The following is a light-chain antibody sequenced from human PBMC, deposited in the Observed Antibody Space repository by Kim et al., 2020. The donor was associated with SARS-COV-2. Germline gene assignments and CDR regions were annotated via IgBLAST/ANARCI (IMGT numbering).Light chain of an antibody. CDR3: QAWDSSRV. CDR1: KLGDKY. Sequence: SYELTQPPSVSVSPGQTASITCSGDKLGDKYACWYQQKPGQSPVLVIYQDSKRPSGIPERFSGSNSGNTATPTISGTQAMDEADYYCQAWDSSRVFGGGTQLTVL. CDR2: QDS. J-gene: IGLJ3*02. V-gene: IGLV3-1*01.